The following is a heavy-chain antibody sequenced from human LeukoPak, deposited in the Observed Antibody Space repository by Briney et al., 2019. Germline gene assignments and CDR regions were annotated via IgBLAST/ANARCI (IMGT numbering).Heavy chain of an antibody. CDR2: INAGNGNT. Sequence: ASVKVSCKASGYTFTSYAMHWVRQAPGQRLEWMGWINAGNGNTKYSQKFQGRVTITRDTSASTAYMELSSLRSEDTAVYYCAREGKMATILYYYGMDVWGQGTTVTVSS. J-gene: IGHJ6*02. CDR3: AREGKMATILYYYGMDV. V-gene: IGHV1-3*01. D-gene: IGHD5-24*01. CDR1: GYTFTSYA.